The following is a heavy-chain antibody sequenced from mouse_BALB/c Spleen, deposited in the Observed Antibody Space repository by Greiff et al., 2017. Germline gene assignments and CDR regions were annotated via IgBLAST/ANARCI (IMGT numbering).Heavy chain of an antibody. V-gene: IGHV5-4*02. Sequence: EVKLVESGGGLVKPGGSLKLSCAASGFTFSDYYMYWVRQTPEKRLEWVATISDGGSYTYYPDSVKGRFTISRDNAKNNLYLQMSSLKSEDTAMYYCAREELITTVVAYYAMDYWGQGTSVTVSS. CDR1: GFTFSDYY. CDR3: AREELITTVVAYYAMDY. D-gene: IGHD1-1*01. J-gene: IGHJ4*01. CDR2: ISDGGSYT.